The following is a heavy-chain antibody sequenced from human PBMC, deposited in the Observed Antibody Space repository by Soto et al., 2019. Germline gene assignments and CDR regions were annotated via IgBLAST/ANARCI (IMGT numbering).Heavy chain of an antibody. CDR1: GGSIGSSTYY. D-gene: IGHD6-6*01. J-gene: IGHJ4*02. V-gene: IGHV4-39*01. CDR2: VYHTGTT. Sequence: QLQLQESGPGLVKPSETLSLTCTVSGGSIGSSTYYWSWIRQPPGKGLEWIGSVYHTGTTYYNPSHKSPVTISVDTSKNQFSLKLTSVTAADTAVYYCARPHYSSSSHFDYWGQGTLVTVSS. CDR3: ARPHYSSSSHFDY.